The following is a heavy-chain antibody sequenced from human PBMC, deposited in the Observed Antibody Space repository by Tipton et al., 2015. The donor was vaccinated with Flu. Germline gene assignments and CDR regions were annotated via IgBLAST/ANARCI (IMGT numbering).Heavy chain of an antibody. J-gene: IGHJ4*02. CDR1: GDSLGSSYY. Sequence: TLSLTCSVSGDSLGSSYYWAWIRQPPGRGLEWIGNIHTSAGTYYNPSLKSRVTISVDRSKNQFSLRLASVPAADAAVYYCARGLYGSGSYQSRYFDSWGQGTLVTVSS. V-gene: IGHV4-38-2*02. D-gene: IGHD3-10*01. CDR2: IHTSAGT. CDR3: ARGLYGSGSYQSRYFDS.